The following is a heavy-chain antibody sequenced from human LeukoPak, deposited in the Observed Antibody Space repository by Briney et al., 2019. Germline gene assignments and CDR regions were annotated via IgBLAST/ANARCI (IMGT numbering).Heavy chain of an antibody. CDR1: GFTFSSYS. D-gene: IGHD1-26*01. CDR3: ASWWELKY. CDR2: ISSTSSTI. V-gene: IGHV3-48*01. J-gene: IGHJ4*02. Sequence: GGSLRLSCAASGFTFSSYSMNWVRQAPGKGLEWVSYISSTSSTIYYADSVKGRFTISGDNAKNSLYLQMNSLRAEDTAVYYCASWWELKYWGQGTLVTVSS.